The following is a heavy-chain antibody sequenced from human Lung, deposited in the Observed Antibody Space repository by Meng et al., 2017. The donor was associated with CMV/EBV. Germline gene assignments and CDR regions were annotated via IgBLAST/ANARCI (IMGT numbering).Heavy chain of an antibody. CDR1: GASVSSYTNY. D-gene: IGHD3-9*01. CDR2: IYYTGST. CDR3: ARVHYDISTGYQFDL. Sequence: GSLRLSCTVSGASVSSYTNYWSWIRQSPGKGLEWIGYIYYTGSTKYTPSLKSRVTMSVDTSKNHFSLKLSSVTAADTAVYYCARVHYDISTGYQFDLWGQGTLVTVSS. V-gene: IGHV4-61*03. J-gene: IGHJ4*02.